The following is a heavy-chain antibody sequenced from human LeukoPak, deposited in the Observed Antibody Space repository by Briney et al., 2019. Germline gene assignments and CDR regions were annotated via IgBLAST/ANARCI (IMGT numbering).Heavy chain of an antibody. CDR3: ARAQLGYCSSTSCYDSGMDV. Sequence: SVKVSCKAAGCTFSSYAISLVRQAPGQGLEWMGRIIPILGIANYAQKFQGRVTITADKSTSTAYMELSSLRSEDTAVYYCARAQLGYCSSTSCYDSGMDVWGQGTTVTVSS. CDR1: GCTFSSYA. CDR2: IIPILGIA. D-gene: IGHD2-2*01. V-gene: IGHV1-69*04. J-gene: IGHJ6*02.